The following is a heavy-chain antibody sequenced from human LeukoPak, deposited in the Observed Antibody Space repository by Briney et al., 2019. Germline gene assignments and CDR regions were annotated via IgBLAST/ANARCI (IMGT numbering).Heavy chain of an antibody. J-gene: IGHJ4*02. CDR1: GFTFSSYS. V-gene: IGHV3-48*02. Sequence: GGSLRLSCAASGFTFSSYSMNWVRQAPGKGLEWVSYISSSSSSTIYYADSVKGRFTISRDNAKNSLYLQMNSLRDEDTAVYYCARDSSDVRDDYGDFWGQGTLVTVSS. D-gene: IGHD3-10*01. CDR3: ARDSSDVRDDYGDF. CDR2: ISSSSSSTI.